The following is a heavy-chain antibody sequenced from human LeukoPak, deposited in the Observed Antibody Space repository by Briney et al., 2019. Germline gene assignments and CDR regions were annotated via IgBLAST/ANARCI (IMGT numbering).Heavy chain of an antibody. J-gene: IGHJ4*02. CDR3: ARGRMAGTYVFDS. Sequence: SVKVSCKAYRGTFSSYAISWVRQAPGQGLESMGGIIPIFGTANYAQKFQGRLTITADEATSTAYMERSSLRSEDTAVYYCARGRMAGTYVFDSWGQGTLVTVSS. D-gene: IGHD6-19*01. V-gene: IGHV1-69*13. CDR1: RGTFSSYA. CDR2: IIPIFGTA.